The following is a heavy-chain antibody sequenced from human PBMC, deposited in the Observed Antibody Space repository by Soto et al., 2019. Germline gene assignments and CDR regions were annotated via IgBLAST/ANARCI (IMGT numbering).Heavy chain of an antibody. CDR1: GFTFSNAW. J-gene: IGHJ4*02. CDR3: TKLPYYDFWSGYFPGDADY. V-gene: IGHV3-15*01. Sequence: GGSLRLSCAASGFTFSNAWMSWVRQAPGKGLEWVGRIKSKTDGGTTDYAAPVKGRFTISRDDSKNTLYLQMNSLKTEDTAVYYCTKLPYYDFWSGYFPGDADYWGQGTLVTVSS. D-gene: IGHD3-3*01. CDR2: IKSKTDGGTT.